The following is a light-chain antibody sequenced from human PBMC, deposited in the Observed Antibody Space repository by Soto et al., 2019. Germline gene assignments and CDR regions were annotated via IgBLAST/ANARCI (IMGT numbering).Light chain of an antibody. Sequence: DIQMTQSPSSLSASVGDRVTITCRASQSISSYLNWFQQKPGKAPKLLIYAASNLQSGVPSRFSGSGSGTDFTLTISSLQPEDFATCYCQQSYSTPLTFGGGTKVEVK. J-gene: IGKJ4*01. CDR1: QSISSY. V-gene: IGKV1-39*01. CDR3: QQSYSTPLT. CDR2: AAS.